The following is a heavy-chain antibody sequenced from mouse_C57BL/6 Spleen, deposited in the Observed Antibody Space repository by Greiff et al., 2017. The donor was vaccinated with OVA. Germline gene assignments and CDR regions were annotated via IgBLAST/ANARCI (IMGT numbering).Heavy chain of an antibody. V-gene: IGHV1-64*01. CDR3: ARRGDGYLRGDYFDY. J-gene: IGHJ2*01. D-gene: IGHD2-3*01. CDR1: GYTFTSYW. CDR2: IHPNSGST. Sequence: VQLQQSGAELVKPGASVKLSCKASGYTFTSYWMHWVKQRPGQGLEWIGMIHPNSGSTNYNEKFKSKATLTVDKSSSTAYMQLSSLTSEDSAVYYCARRGDGYLRGDYFDYWGQGTTLTVSS.